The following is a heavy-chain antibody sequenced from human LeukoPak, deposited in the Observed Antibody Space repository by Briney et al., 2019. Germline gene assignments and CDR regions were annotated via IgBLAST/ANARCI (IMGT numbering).Heavy chain of an antibody. J-gene: IGHJ3*02. D-gene: IGHD1-26*01. CDR3: ARALPSPLYSGSYADAFDI. Sequence: GRSLRLSCVASGFTFSSFGMHWVRQAPGKGLQWVAFISYDGSNNYYADSVKGRFTISRDISKNTLYLQMNSLRAEDTAVYYCARALPSPLYSGSYADAFDIWGQGTMVTVSS. CDR2: ISYDGSNN. V-gene: IGHV3-30*03. CDR1: GFTFSSFG.